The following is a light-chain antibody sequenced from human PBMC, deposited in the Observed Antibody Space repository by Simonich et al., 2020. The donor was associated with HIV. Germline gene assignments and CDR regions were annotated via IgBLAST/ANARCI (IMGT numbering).Light chain of an antibody. CDR2: GTS. Sequence: QSVLTQPPSVSGAPGQRVTISCTGSSSNIGAGYDVQWYQQLPGTAPKLLHLGTSKRPSGVPDRFSGSKSGTSASLAITGLQAEDEADYYCQSYDSSLSGVVFGGGTKLTVL. V-gene: IGLV1-40*01. J-gene: IGLJ2*01. CDR1: SSNIGAGYD. CDR3: QSYDSSLSGVV.